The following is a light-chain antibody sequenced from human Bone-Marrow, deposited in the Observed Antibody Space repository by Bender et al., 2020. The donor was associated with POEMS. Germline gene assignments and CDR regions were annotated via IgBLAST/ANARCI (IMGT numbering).Light chain of an antibody. J-gene: IGLJ3*02. CDR1: SIGRNP. V-gene: IGLV1-44*01. CDR3: SSYTSSARV. Sequence: QSVLTQPPSASGTPGQRVTISCSGGSIGRNPINWYQQLPGTAPRLVIYADDRRPSGVPNRFAASKSGSSASLAISGLQSEDEADYYCSSYTSSARVFGGGTKLTVL. CDR2: ADD.